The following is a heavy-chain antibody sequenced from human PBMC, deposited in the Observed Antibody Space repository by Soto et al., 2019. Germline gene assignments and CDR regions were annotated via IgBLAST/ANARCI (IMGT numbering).Heavy chain of an antibody. Sequence: QVQLVQSGAEVKKLGASVKVSCKASGYTFTAYYIHWVRQAPGQGLEWVGWINPNSGDTNYAQRFQGWVTMTGDRSVSTAYMDLTRLRSDDTAAYYCARGGYTYGYGLDYWGQGTLVTVSS. CDR2: INPNSGDT. D-gene: IGHD5-18*01. V-gene: IGHV1-2*04. J-gene: IGHJ4*02. CDR3: ARGGYTYGYGLDY. CDR1: GYTFTAYY.